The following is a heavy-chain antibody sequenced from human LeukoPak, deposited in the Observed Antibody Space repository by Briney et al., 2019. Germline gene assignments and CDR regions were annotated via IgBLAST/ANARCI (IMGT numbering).Heavy chain of an antibody. CDR1: GGSISSYY. D-gene: IGHD1-26*01. Sequence: SETLSLTCTVSGGSISSYYWSWIRQPPGKGLEWIGYIYYSGSTNYYPSLKSRVTISVDTSKNQFSLKLSSVTAADTAVYYCARQHGGSSMDVWGKGTTVTVSS. CDR3: ARQHGGSSMDV. V-gene: IGHV4-59*01. J-gene: IGHJ6*03. CDR2: IYYSGST.